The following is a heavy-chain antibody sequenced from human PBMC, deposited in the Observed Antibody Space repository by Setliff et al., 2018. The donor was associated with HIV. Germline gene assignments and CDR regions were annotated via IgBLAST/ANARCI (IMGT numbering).Heavy chain of an antibody. V-gene: IGHV4-39*01. CDR1: GGSLISGIYY. CDR2: IFYNGSA. Sequence: PSETLSLPCTVPGGSLISGIYYWGWIRQPPGKGLEWIGTIFYNGSAYYNPSLKSRVTISVDTSKNQSSLRLNSVTAADTAIYYSARRTLRQFRYGNIWFDPWGRGTRVTVSS. CDR3: ARRTLRQFRYGNIWFDP. D-gene: IGHD3-16*01. J-gene: IGHJ5*02.